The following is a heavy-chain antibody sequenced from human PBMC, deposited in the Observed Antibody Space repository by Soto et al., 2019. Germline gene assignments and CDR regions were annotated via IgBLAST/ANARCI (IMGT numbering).Heavy chain of an antibody. D-gene: IGHD2-15*01. V-gene: IGHV1-69*08. Sequence: QVQLVQSGAEVKKPGSSVKVSCKASGGTFSSYTISWVRQAPGQGLEWMGRIIPILGIANYAQKFQGSVTITADKSTSTAYMELSSLRSEDTAVYYCARDQSIGYCSGGSCYQGDYWGQGTLVTVSS. CDR3: ARDQSIGYCSGGSCYQGDY. CDR1: GGTFSSYT. J-gene: IGHJ4*02. CDR2: IIPILGIA.